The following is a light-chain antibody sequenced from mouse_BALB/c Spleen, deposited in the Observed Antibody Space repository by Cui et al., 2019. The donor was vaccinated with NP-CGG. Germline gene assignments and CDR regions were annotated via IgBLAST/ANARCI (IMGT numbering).Light chain of an antibody. J-gene: IGLJ1*01. CDR3: ALWYSNHWV. CDR2: GTN. V-gene: IGLV1*01. CDR1: TGAVTTSNY. Sequence: QAVVTHESVITTSPGETVTLTCRSSTGAVTTSNYANWVQEKPDHLFTGLIGGTNNRAPGVPARFSGSLIGDKAALTITGAQTEDEAIYFCALWYSNHWVFGGGTKLTVL.